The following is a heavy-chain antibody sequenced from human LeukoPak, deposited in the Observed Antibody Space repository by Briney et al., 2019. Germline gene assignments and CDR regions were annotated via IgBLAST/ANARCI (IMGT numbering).Heavy chain of an antibody. CDR2: INPNSGGT. V-gene: IGHV1-2*02. CDR3: ARANHIVVVPAANKMGDYYYYYYMDV. D-gene: IGHD2-2*01. J-gene: IGHJ6*03. Sequence: GASVKVSCKASGYTFTGYYMHWVRQAPGQGLEWMGWINPNSGGTNYAQKFQGRVTMTRDTSISTAYMELSRLRSDDTAVYYCARANHIVVVPAANKMGDYYYYYYMDVWGKGTTVTISS. CDR1: GYTFTGYY.